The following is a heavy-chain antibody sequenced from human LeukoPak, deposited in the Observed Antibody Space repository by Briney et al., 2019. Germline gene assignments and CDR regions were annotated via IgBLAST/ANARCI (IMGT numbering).Heavy chain of an antibody. CDR3: ARSAARRRYYYYYYMDV. CDR1: GYTFTSYY. V-gene: IGHV1-46*01. Sequence: GASVKVSCKASGYTFTSYYMHWVRQAPGQGLEWMGIINPSGGSTSYAQKFQGRVTITRNTSISTAYMELSSLRSEDTAVYYCARSAARRRYYYYYYMDVWGKGTTVTVSS. CDR2: INPSGGST. J-gene: IGHJ6*03. D-gene: IGHD6-6*01.